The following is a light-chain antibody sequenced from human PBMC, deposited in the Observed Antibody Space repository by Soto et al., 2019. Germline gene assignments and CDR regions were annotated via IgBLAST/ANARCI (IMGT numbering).Light chain of an antibody. CDR2: AAS. CDR1: QGISSY. J-gene: IGKJ4*01. CDR3: QQYYSYPSLT. Sequence: AIRMTQSPSSLSASTEDRVTITCRASQGISSYLAWYQQKPGKAPKLLIYAASTLQSGVPSRFSGSGSGTDFTLTISCLQSEDFATYYCQQYYSYPSLTFGGGTKVEIK. V-gene: IGKV1-8*01.